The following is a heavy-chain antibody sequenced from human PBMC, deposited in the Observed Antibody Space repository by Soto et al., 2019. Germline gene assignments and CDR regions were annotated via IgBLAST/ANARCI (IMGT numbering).Heavy chain of an antibody. J-gene: IGHJ6*01. CDR3: ASGLVWYYYDYYGRDV. D-gene: IGHD2-8*02. CDR2: IIPIFGTA. CDR1: GGTFSSYA. Sequence: QVQLVQSGAEVKKPGSSVKVSCKASGGTFSSYAISWVRQAPGQGLEWMGGIIPIFGTANYAQKFQGRVTITADESTSTAYMELSSLRSEDTAVYYCASGLVWYYYDYYGRDVWGQGTTVTVSS. V-gene: IGHV1-69*01.